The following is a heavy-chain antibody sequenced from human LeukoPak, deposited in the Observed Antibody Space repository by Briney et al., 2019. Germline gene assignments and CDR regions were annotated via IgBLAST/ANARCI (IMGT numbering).Heavy chain of an antibody. J-gene: IGHJ2*01. CDR3: AKGTGNWYFDL. D-gene: IGHD1/OR15-1a*01. CDR1: GFTFSSYG. Sequence: GGSLRLSCAASGFTFSSYGMHWVRQAPGKGLEWVAVISYDGSYKYYADSVKGRFTISRDNSKNTPYLQMDTLRTEDTAVFYCAKGTGNWYFDLWGRGTLVTVSS. V-gene: IGHV3-30*18. CDR2: ISYDGSYK.